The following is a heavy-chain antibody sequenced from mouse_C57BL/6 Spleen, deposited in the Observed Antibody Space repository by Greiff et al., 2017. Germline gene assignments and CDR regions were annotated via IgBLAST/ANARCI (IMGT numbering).Heavy chain of an antibody. V-gene: IGHV1-59*01. D-gene: IGHD1-1*01. CDR3: ARSHYGSSYGRYFDD. CDR2: IDPSDSYT. CDR1: GYTFTSYW. Sequence: QVQLQQPGAELVRPGTSVKLSCKASGYTFTSYWMHWVKQRPGQGLEWIGVIDPSDSYTNYNQKFKGKATLTVDTSSSTAYMQLSSLTSEGSAVYYCARSHYGSSYGRYFDDWGQGTTLTVSS. J-gene: IGHJ2*01.